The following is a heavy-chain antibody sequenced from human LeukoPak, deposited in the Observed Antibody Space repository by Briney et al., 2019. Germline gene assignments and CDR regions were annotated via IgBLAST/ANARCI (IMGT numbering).Heavy chain of an antibody. V-gene: IGHV4-39*01. CDR2: IYYSGST. CDR3: ARQLETYYYDSSGYKVSRAFDI. Sequence: SETLSLTCIVSGGSISSSSYYWGWIRQPPGKGLEWIGSIYYSGSTYYNPSLKSRVTISVDTSKNQFSLKLSSVTAADTAVYYCARQLETYYYDSSGYKVSRAFDIWGQGTMVTVSS. D-gene: IGHD3-22*01. CDR1: GGSISSSSYY. J-gene: IGHJ3*02.